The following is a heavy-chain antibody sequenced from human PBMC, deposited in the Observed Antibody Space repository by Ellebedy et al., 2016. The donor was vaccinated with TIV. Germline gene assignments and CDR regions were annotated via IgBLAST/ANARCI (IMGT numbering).Heavy chain of an antibody. CDR2: IYSGGST. Sequence: GESLKISCAASGFTVSSNYMSCVRQAPGKGLEWVSVIYSGGSTYYADSVKGRFTISRDNSKNTLYLQMNSLRAEDTAVYYCARKNSSGWTFDYWGQGTLVTVSS. CDR1: GFTVSSNY. J-gene: IGHJ4*02. V-gene: IGHV3-53*01. CDR3: ARKNSSGWTFDY. D-gene: IGHD6-19*01.